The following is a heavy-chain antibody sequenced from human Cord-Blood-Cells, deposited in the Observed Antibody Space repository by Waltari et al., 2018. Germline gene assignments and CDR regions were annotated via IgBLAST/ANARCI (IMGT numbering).Heavy chain of an antibody. CDR1: GGSFSGYY. CDR2: INHSGST. J-gene: IGHJ4*02. Sequence: QVQLQQWGAGLLKPSETLSLTCAVYGGSFSGYYWSWIRQPPGKGREWIGEINHSGSTNYHPSLKSRVTISVDTSKNQFSLKLSSVTAADTAVYYCARGKGMVRGVDYWGQGTLVTVSS. CDR3: ARGKGMVRGVDY. D-gene: IGHD3-10*01. V-gene: IGHV4-34*01.